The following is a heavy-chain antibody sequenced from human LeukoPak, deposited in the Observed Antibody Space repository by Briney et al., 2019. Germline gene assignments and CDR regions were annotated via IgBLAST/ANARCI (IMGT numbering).Heavy chain of an antibody. CDR1: GFTFSTYA. CDR2: ISSSSSYI. Sequence: PGGSLRLSCAASGFTFSTYAMSWVRQAPGKGLEWVSSISSSSSYIYYADSVKGRFTISRDNAKNSLYLQMNSLRAEDTAVYYCARALPRYIAAAASGGGYWGQGTLVTVSS. D-gene: IGHD6-13*01. V-gene: IGHV3-21*01. J-gene: IGHJ4*02. CDR3: ARALPRYIAAAASGGGY.